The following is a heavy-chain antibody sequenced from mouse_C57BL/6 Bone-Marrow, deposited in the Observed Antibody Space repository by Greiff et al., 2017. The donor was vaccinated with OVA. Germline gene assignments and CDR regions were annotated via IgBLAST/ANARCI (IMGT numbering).Heavy chain of an antibody. V-gene: IGHV1-82*01. CDR3: ARHYYGSSYVGYFDV. J-gene: IGHJ1*03. Sequence: QVQLKESGPELVKPGASVKISCKASGYAFSSSWMNWVKQRPGKGLEWIGRIYPGDGDTNYNGKFKGKATLTADKSSSTAYMQLSSLTSEDSAVYFCARHYYGSSYVGYFDVWGTGTTVTVSS. CDR1: GYAFSSSW. D-gene: IGHD1-1*01. CDR2: IYPGDGDT.